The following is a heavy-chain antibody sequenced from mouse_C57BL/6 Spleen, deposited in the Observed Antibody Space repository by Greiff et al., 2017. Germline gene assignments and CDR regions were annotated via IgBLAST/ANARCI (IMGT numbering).Heavy chain of an antibody. CDR3: ARRDYGSSYHFDY. CDR1: GYTFTSYW. Sequence: QVQLQQSGAELVKPGASVKLSCKASGYTFTSYWMHWVKQRPGQGLEWIGMIHPNSGSTNYNEKFKSKATLTVDKSSSTAYMQLSSLTSEDSAVYYCARRDYGSSYHFDYWGQGTTLTVSS. D-gene: IGHD1-1*01. CDR2: IHPNSGST. V-gene: IGHV1-64*01. J-gene: IGHJ2*01.